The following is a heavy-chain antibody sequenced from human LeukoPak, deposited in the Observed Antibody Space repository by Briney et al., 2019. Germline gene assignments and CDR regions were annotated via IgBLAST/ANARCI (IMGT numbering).Heavy chain of an antibody. CDR3: ARQGDIVVVPAAHFDY. V-gene: IGHV4-39*01. Sequence: SETLSLTCTVPGGSISSSSYYWGWIRQPPGKGLEWIGSIYYSGSTYYNPSLKSRVTISVDTSKNQFSLKLSSVTAADTAVYYCARQGDIVVVPAAHFDYWGQGTLVTVSS. J-gene: IGHJ4*02. CDR1: GGSISSSSYY. D-gene: IGHD2-2*01. CDR2: IYYSGST.